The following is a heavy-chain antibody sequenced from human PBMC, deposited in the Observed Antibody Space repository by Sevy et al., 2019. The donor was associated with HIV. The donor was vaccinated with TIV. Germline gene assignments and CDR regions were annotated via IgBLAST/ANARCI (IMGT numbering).Heavy chain of an antibody. Sequence: SESLSLTCTVSGGSISSGGYYWNWIRQHPGKGLEWIGYISFSGSTYYNPSLKSRVTISFDTSTNQFSLKLRSLTAADTAVYYCARDSACSSTSCYGDFFAYWGQGTLVTVSS. J-gene: IGHJ4*02. CDR2: ISFSGST. CDR1: GGSISSGGYY. CDR3: ARDSACSSTSCYGDFFAY. D-gene: IGHD2-2*01. V-gene: IGHV4-31*03.